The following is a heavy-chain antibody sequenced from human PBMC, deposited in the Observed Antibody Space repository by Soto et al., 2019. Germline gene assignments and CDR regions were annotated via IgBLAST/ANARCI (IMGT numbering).Heavy chain of an antibody. CDR2: TYYRSKWYN. CDR3: ARVLGATPPCFAP. CDR1: GDSVSSNSAT. J-gene: IGHJ5*02. D-gene: IGHD1-26*01. Sequence: SQTLSLTCAISGDSVSSNSATWNWIRQSPSRGLEWLGRTYYRSKWYNDYAISVKSRITINPDTSKNQFSLQLNSVTPEDTAVNSCARVLGATPPCFAPGGQGTLVTVSS. V-gene: IGHV6-1*01.